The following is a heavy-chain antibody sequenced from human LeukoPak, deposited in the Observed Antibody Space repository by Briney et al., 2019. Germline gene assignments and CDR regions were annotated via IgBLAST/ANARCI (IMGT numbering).Heavy chain of an antibody. V-gene: IGHV3-30*18. J-gene: IGHJ4*02. CDR1: GFTFSSYG. CDR2: ISYDGSNK. D-gene: IGHD2-21*02. Sequence: GGSLRLSCAASGFTFSSYGMHWVRQAPGKGLEWVAVISYDGSNKYYADSVKGRFTISRDNSKNTLYLQMNSLRAEDTAVYYCAKRARYCGGDCYFDYWGQGTLVTVSS. CDR3: AKRARYCGGDCYFDY.